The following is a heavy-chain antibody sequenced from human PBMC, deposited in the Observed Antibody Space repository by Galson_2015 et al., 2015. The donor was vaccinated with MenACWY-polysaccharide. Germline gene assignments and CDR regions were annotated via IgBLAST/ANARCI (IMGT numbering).Heavy chain of an antibody. V-gene: IGHV1-8*01. J-gene: IGHJ4*02. CDR3: ATGAGVVGDS. Sequence: SGYTFTSSDINWVRQAAGQGLEWMGWTTASSGNAVYAQKFQDRVTLTRDTSTSTVYMELSSLSSEDTGVYYCATGAGVVGDSWGQGTLVTVSS. D-gene: IGHD2-15*01. CDR1: GYTFTSSD. CDR2: TTASSGNA.